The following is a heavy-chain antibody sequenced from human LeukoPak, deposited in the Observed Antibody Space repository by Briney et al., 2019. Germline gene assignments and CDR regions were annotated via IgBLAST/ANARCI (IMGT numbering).Heavy chain of an antibody. CDR3: ARLVGSGWYVTYDYYYYMDV. CDR2: IYHSGST. D-gene: IGHD6-19*01. Sequence: PSETLSLTCTVSGGSISSYYWSWIRQPPGKGLKWIGSIYHSGSTYYNPSLKSRVTISVDTSKNQFSLKLSSVTAADTAVYYCARLVGSGWYVTYDYYYYMDVWGKGTTVTISS. J-gene: IGHJ6*03. V-gene: IGHV4-59*04. CDR1: GGSISSYY.